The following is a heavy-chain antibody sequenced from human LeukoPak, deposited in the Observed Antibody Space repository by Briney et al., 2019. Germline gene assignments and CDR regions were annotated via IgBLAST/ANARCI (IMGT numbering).Heavy chain of an antibody. Sequence: EPSQTLSPTCAVSGGSISSGGYSWSWIRQPPGKGLEWIGYIYHSGSTYYNPSLKSRVTISVDRSKNQFSLKLSSVTAADTAVYYCTSMVRGVLDAFDIWGQGTMVTVSS. CDR3: TSMVRGVLDAFDI. D-gene: IGHD3-10*01. V-gene: IGHV4-30-2*01. CDR2: IYHSGST. CDR1: GGSISSGGYS. J-gene: IGHJ3*02.